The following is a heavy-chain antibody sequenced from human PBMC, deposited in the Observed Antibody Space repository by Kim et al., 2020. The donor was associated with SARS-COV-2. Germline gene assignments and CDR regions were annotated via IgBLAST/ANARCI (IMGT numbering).Heavy chain of an antibody. CDR3: ARDPALYSGSYYDY. J-gene: IGHJ4*02. Sequence: ADSVKGRFTIYRDNAKNSLYLQMNSLRDEDTAVYYCARDPALYSGSYYDYWGQGTLVTVSS. D-gene: IGHD1-26*01. V-gene: IGHV3-48*02.